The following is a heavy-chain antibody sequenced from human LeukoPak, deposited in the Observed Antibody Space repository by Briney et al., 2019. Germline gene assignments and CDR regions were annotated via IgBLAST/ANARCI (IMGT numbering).Heavy chain of an antibody. Sequence: GGSLRLSCAASGFTFSDYHMSWIRQAPGKGLEWVSGISGSGGNTYYADSVKGRFTISRDNSKNTLYLQMNSLRAEDTAVYYCAKDLTYSGSSFDYWGQGTLVTVSS. D-gene: IGHD1-26*01. CDR2: ISGSGGNT. V-gene: IGHV3-23*01. CDR3: AKDLTYSGSSFDY. J-gene: IGHJ4*02. CDR1: GFTFSDYH.